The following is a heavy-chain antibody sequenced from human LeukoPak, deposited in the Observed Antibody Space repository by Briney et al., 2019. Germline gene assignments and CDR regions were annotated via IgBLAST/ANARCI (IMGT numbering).Heavy chain of an antibody. D-gene: IGHD1-26*01. CDR1: GFTFDDYG. CDR3: AREPKTGATTRGNWFDP. CDR2: INWNGGST. V-gene: IGHV3-20*01. Sequence: GGSLRLSCAASGFTFDDYGMSWVRQAPGKGLEWVSGINWNGGSTGYADSVKGRFTISRDNAKNSLYLQMNSLRAEDTALYHCAREPKTGATTRGNWFDPWGQGTLVSVSS. J-gene: IGHJ5*02.